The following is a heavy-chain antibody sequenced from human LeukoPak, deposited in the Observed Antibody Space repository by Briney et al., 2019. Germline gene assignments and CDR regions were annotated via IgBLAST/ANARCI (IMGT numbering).Heavy chain of an antibody. V-gene: IGHV4-34*01. Sequence: SETLSLTCAVYGGSFSGYYWSWIRQPPGKGLEWIGEINHSGSTNYNPSLKSRVTISVDTSKNQFSLKLSSVTAADTAVYYRATRYALGYCSSTSCYSAFDIWGQGTMVTVSS. D-gene: IGHD2-2*03. CDR2: INHSGST. J-gene: IGHJ3*02. CDR3: ATRYALGYCSSTSCYSAFDI. CDR1: GGSFSGYY.